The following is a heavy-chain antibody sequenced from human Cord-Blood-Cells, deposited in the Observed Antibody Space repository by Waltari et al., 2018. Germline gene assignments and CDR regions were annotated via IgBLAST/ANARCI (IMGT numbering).Heavy chain of an antibody. CDR2: FDPEDSET. Sequence: QVQLVQSGAEVKKPGASVKVSCKVSGYTLTELSMHWVRQAPGKGLEWMGGFDPEDSETTYAQKFQGRVTMTEDTATEPAYMALSSLRSEDTAVDYCATWGRYGANVDYWGQGTLVTVSS. D-gene: IGHD1-26*01. CDR3: ATWGRYGANVDY. J-gene: IGHJ4*02. V-gene: IGHV1-24*01. CDR1: GYTLTELS.